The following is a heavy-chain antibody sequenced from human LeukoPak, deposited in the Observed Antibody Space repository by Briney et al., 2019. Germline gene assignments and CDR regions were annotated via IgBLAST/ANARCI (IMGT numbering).Heavy chain of an antibody. Sequence: GGSLRLSCAASGFIFSSYSMNWVRQAPGKGLEWLSYISSSSSTISYADSVKGRFTISRDNAKNSLYLQMNSLRAEDTAVYYCARVSVDPWGQGTLVTVSS. V-gene: IGHV3-48*01. CDR2: ISSSSSTI. CDR3: ARVSVDP. J-gene: IGHJ5*02. CDR1: GFIFSSYS.